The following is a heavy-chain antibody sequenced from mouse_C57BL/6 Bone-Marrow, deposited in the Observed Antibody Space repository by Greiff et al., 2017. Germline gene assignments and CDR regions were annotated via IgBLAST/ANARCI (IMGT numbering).Heavy chain of an antibody. J-gene: IGHJ1*03. V-gene: IGHV6-6*01. D-gene: IGHD4-1*01. CDR2: IRNNANNHAT. CDR1: GFTFSAAR. CDR3: ARQPLSGTLGNWYFDV. Sequence: EVKLMESGGGLVQPGGSMKLSCAASGFTFSAARMDWVRQSPEKGLEWVAEIRNNANNHATYYAESVKGRFTISRDDSKSSVYMQMNSLRAEDTGIYYCARQPLSGTLGNWYFDVWGTGTTVTVSS.